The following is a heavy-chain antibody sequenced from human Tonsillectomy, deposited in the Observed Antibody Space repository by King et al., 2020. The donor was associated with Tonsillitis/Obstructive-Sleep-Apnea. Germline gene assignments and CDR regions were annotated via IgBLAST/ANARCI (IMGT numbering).Heavy chain of an antibody. D-gene: IGHD3-10*01. CDR2: ISGSGGST. CDR3: ANSRGVTTAPIDY. CDR1: GFTFSSYS. J-gene: IGHJ4*02. V-gene: IGHV3-23*04. Sequence: VQLVESGGGLVQPGGSLRLSCAASGFTFSSYSMNWVRQVPGKGLECVSGISGSGGSTYSADSVKGRFAISRDNSKNTLYLQMNSLRAEDTAVYYCANSRGVTTAPIDYWGQGTLVTVSS.